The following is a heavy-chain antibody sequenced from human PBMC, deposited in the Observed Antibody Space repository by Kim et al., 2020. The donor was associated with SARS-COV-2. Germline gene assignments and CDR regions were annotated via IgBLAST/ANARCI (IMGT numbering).Heavy chain of an antibody. CDR1: GGSVNSGKYY. V-gene: IGHV4-61*01. D-gene: IGHD3-10*01. Sequence: SETLSLTCSVSGGSVNSGKYYWSFLRQPPGKGLEWIGYIFYTGSATYNPSLESRVTISVDTSKDQFSLKLNSMTAADTATYFCARLSVRGVRYGLDVWGQGTTVTVSS. CDR2: IFYTGSA. J-gene: IGHJ6*02. CDR3: ARLSVRGVRYGLDV.